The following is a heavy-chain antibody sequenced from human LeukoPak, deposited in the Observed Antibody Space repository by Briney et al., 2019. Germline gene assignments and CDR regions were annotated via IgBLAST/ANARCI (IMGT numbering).Heavy chain of an antibody. CDR3: ARGGEMATHLFYYFDY. CDR1: GGSFSGYYW. J-gene: IGHJ4*02. Sequence: ETLSLTCAVYGGSFSGYYWMHWVRQAPGKGLEWVSFISSSSSYIYYADSVKGRFTISRDNAKNSLYLQMNSLRAEDTAVYYCARGGEMATHLFYYFDYWGQGTLVTVSA. V-gene: IGHV3-21*01. CDR2: ISSSSSYI. D-gene: IGHD5-24*01.